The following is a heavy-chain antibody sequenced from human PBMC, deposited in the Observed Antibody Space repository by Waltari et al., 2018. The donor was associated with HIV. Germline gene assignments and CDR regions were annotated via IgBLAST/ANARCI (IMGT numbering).Heavy chain of an antibody. Sequence: QVQLVESGGGVVQPGRSLRPPCATSGFTLSTYGMHWVRQAPGKGLEWVTVIWYDGSKKYYADSVKGRFTISRDNSKNTLYLQMNSLRIEDTAVYYCARKYSSSWGAPFDYWGQGTLVTVSS. J-gene: IGHJ4*02. V-gene: IGHV3-33*01. CDR2: IWYDGSKK. CDR3: ARKYSSSWGAPFDY. CDR1: GFTLSTYG. D-gene: IGHD6-13*01.